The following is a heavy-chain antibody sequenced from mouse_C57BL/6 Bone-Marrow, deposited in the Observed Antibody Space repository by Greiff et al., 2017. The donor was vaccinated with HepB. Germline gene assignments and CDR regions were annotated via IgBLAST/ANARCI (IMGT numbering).Heavy chain of an antibody. CDR3: TTYGSSSWFAY. V-gene: IGHV14-4*01. J-gene: IGHJ3*01. CDR2: IDPENGDT. Sequence: VHVKQSGAELVRPGASVKLSCTASGFNIKDDYMHWVKQRPEQGLEWIGWIDPENGDTEYASKFQGKATITADTYTNTAYLQLSSLTSEDAAVYYCTTYGSSSWFAYWGQGTLVTVSA. D-gene: IGHD1-1*01. CDR1: GFNIKDDY.